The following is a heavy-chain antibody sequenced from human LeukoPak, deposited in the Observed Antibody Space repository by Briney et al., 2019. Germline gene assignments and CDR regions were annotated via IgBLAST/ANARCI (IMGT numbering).Heavy chain of an antibody. D-gene: IGHD3-10*01. CDR3: ARGGSWFAP. CDR2: IKEDGSEK. Sequence: GGSLRLSCVASGVTFSVSWMSWVRQAPGKGLEWVANIKEDGSEKYYVDSVKGRFTISRDNAKNSLYLQMSSLRAEDTAVYYCARGGSWFAPWGQGTLVTVSS. CDR1: GVTFSVSW. V-gene: IGHV3-7*01. J-gene: IGHJ5*02.